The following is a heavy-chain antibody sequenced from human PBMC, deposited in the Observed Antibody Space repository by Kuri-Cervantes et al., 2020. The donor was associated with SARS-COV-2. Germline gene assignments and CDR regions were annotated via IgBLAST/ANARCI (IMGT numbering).Heavy chain of an antibody. CDR2: IIPILGIA. V-gene: IGHV1-69*10. Sequence: AAMDSSKASGGTCSSYAISWVRQAPGQGLEWMGGIIPILGIANYAHKFQGRVTITADKYTSTAYMELSRLRSEDTAVYYCARALKGYSSGWYDYWGQGTLVTVSS. CDR1: GGTCSSYA. D-gene: IGHD6-19*01. J-gene: IGHJ4*02. CDR3: ARALKGYSSGWYDY.